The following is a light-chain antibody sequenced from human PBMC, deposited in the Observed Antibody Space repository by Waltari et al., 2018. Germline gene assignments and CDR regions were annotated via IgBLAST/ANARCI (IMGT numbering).Light chain of an antibody. V-gene: IGKV3-20*01. CDR3: QQYDSSFLT. CDR2: GAS. CDR1: QSVSSSY. Sequence: VLTQSSGPLSLSPGERATLSCRASQSVSSSYLAWYQQKPGQAPRLLSYGASSRASGIPDRFSGSGSGTDFTLIISRLEPEDVAVYYWQQYDSSFLTFGGGTKVEIK. J-gene: IGKJ4*01.